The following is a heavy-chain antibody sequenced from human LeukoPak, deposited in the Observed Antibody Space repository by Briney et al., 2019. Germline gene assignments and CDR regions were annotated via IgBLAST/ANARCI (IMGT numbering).Heavy chain of an antibody. CDR2: IYSSGNT. CDR3: ARLYGSGAEPYYFDY. J-gene: IGHJ4*02. Sequence: SETLSLTCSVSGDSISSGRNYWGWIRQSPGKGLEWIASIYSSGNTHSNPSLKSRVSISVDTSKNQVSLKLSSVTAADTAVYYCARLYGSGAEPYYFDYWGQGTLVTVSS. V-gene: IGHV4-39*07. CDR1: GDSISSGRNY. D-gene: IGHD3-10*01.